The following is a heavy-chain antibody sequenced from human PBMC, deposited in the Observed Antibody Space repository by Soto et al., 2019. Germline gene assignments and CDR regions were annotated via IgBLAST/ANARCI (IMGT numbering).Heavy chain of an antibody. J-gene: IGHJ6*02. D-gene: IGHD1-7*01. Sequence: ASVKVSCKASGGTFSSYAISWVRQAPGQGLEWMGGIIPIFGTANYAQKFQGRVTITADESTSTAYMELSSLRSEDTAVYYCARAPYNWNYEGHPAHYYYYYGMDVWGQGTTVTVSS. CDR2: IIPIFGTA. CDR3: ARAPYNWNYEGHPAHYYYYYGMDV. CDR1: GGTFSSYA. V-gene: IGHV1-69*13.